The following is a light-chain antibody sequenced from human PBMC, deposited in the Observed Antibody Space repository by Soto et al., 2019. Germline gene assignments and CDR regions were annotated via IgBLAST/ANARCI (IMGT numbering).Light chain of an antibody. V-gene: IGKV1-5*03. CDR1: QSISYW. Sequence: DIQMTQSPSTLSASVGDRVTITCRASQSISYWLAWYQQKPGKAPTVLIYKASSLESGVPSRFSGSGSGTEFTLTISSLQPDDFATYYCQQYSRYSITFGGGTKVE. CDR2: KAS. CDR3: QQYSRYSIT. J-gene: IGKJ4*01.